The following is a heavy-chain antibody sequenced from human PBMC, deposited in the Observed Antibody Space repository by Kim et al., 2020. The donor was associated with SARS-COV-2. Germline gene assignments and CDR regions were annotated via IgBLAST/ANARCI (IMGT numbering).Heavy chain of an antibody. Sequence: GGSLRLSCAASGFTLSNYDMYWVRQPTGKGLEWVASIGTIADTYYPASVKGRFTISRETAKNSLYLEKKRLRSGETAEYYCASGIEGNWTLGAFYLWG. D-gene: IGHD1-1*01. CDR3: ASGIEGNWTLGAFYL. V-gene: IGHV3-13*01. CDR2: IGTIADT. CDR1: GFTLSNYD. J-gene: IGHJ2*01.